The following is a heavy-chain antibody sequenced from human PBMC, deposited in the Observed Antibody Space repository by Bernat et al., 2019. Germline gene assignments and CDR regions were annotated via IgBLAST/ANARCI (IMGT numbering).Heavy chain of an antibody. CDR2: IYYSGST. CDR1: GGSISSSSYY. CDR3: ARHSFDILTGYLFDY. V-gene: IGHV4-39*01. Sequence: QLQLQESGPGLVEPSETLSLTCTVSGGSISSSSYYWGWIRQPPGKGLEWIGSIYYSGSTYYNPSLKSRVTISVDTSKNQFSLKLSSVTAADTAVYYCARHSFDILTGYLFDYWGQGTLVTVSS. D-gene: IGHD3-9*01. J-gene: IGHJ4*02.